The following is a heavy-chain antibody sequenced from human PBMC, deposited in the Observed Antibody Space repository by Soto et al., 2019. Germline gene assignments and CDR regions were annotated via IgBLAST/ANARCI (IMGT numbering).Heavy chain of an antibody. D-gene: IGHD6-19*01. J-gene: IGHJ4*02. CDR3: ARLASGWPFDY. CDR2: IYYSGST. V-gene: IGHV4-39*01. CDR1: GGSISSSSYY. Sequence: QLQLQESGPGLVKPSETLSLTCTVSGGSISSSSYYWGWIRQPPGKGLEWIGSIYYSGSTYYNPSLKSRVTISVDTSKNQFSLKLSSVTAADTAVYYCARLASGWPFDYWGQGTLVTVSS.